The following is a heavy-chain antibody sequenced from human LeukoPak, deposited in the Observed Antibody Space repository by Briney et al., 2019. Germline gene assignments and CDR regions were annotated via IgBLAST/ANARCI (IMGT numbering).Heavy chain of an antibody. CDR1: GGSISSYY. Sequence: PSETLSLTCTVSGGSISSYYRSWIRQPPGKGLEWIGYIYYSGSTNYNPSLKSRVTISVDTSKNQFSLKLSSVTAADTAVYYCARSTFLEWLPNWFDPWGQGTLVTVSS. D-gene: IGHD3-3*01. V-gene: IGHV4-59*01. CDR3: ARSTFLEWLPNWFDP. CDR2: IYYSGST. J-gene: IGHJ5*02.